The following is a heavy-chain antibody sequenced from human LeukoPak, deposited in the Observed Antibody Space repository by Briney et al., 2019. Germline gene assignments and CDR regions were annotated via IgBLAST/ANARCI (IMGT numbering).Heavy chain of an antibody. CDR3: ARDLGPGGIAGDFDY. CDR2: ISAYNGNT. D-gene: IGHD6-13*01. J-gene: IGHJ4*02. V-gene: IGHV1-18*01. Sequence: ASVKVSCKASGYTFTSYGISWVRQAPGQGLEWMGWISAYNGNTNYAQKLQGRVTMTTDTSTGTAYMELRSLRSDDTAVYYCARDLGPGGIAGDFDYWGQGTLVTVSS. CDR1: GYTFTSYG.